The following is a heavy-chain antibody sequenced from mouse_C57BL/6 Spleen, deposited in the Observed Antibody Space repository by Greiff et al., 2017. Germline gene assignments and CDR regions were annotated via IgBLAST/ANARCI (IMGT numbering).Heavy chain of an antibody. J-gene: IGHJ1*03. V-gene: IGHV6-3*01. CDR2: IRLKSDNYAT. CDR1: GFTFSNYW. D-gene: IGHD5-5*01. CDR3: TGLHYLYGYDEV. Sequence: EVQVVESGGGLVQPGGSMKLSCVASGFTFSNYWMNWVRQSPEKGLEWVAQIRLKSDNYATHYAESVKGRFTISRDDSKSSIYLQMNNLRAEDAGIYYSTGLHYLYGYDEVWGTGTTVTVSS.